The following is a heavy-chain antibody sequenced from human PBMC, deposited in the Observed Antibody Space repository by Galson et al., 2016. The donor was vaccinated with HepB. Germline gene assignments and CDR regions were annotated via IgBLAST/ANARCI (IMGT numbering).Heavy chain of an antibody. CDR2: IIPIFHIA. CDR1: GGSFNNYA. J-gene: IGHJ6*02. Sequence: SVKVSCKASGGSFNNYAISWVRQAPGQGLEWMAGIIPIFHIATYAQRFLGRVTVTADEFTSTAYMELSGLRSEDTAVYFCARGPLPSSKDYYYYGMDDWGQGTTVSVSS. CDR3: ARGPLPSSKDYYYYGMDD. V-gene: IGHV1-69*13. D-gene: IGHD2-15*01.